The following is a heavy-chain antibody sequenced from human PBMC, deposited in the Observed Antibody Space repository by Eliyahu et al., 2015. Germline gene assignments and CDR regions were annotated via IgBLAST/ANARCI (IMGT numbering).Heavy chain of an antibody. V-gene: IGHV3-9*02. D-gene: IGHD3-10*01. CDR2: IYWNSDRI. CDR3: IKDVKAGGADI. CDR1: GFTSTEYA. Sequence: EVQLVESGGXLVQPGRSLRLSXXAXGFTSTEYAMXWVRQAPGKGLEWVAGIYWNSDRIDYADSVRGRFTISRDNAKNFLYLQMNSLRAEDTALYYCIKDVKAGGADIWGQGTLVTVSS. J-gene: IGHJ4*02.